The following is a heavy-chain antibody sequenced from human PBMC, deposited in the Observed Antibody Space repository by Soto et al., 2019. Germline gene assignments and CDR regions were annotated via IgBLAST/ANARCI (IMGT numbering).Heavy chain of an antibody. CDR1: GFTFSGYA. Sequence: GGSLRLSCAASGFTFSGYAMHWVRQAPSKGLEWVAVISYDGSNKYYADSVKGRFTISRDNSKNTLYLQMNSLRAEDTAVYYCARDPTPYSSGINWFDPWGQGTLVTVSS. D-gene: IGHD6-19*01. V-gene: IGHV3-30-3*01. J-gene: IGHJ5*02. CDR3: ARDPTPYSSGINWFDP. CDR2: ISYDGSNK.